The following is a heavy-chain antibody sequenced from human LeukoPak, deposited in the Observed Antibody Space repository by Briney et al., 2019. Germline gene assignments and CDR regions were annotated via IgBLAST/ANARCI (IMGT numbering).Heavy chain of an antibody. CDR2: INHSGST. V-gene: IGHV4-34*01. D-gene: IGHD3-10*01. J-gene: IGHJ5*02. Sequence: TPSETLSLTCAVYGGSFSGYYWSWIRQPPGKGLEWIGEINHSGSTNYNPSLKSRVTISVDTSKNQFSLKLSSVTAADTAVYYCARRLLWFGELLSSDPWGQGTLVTVSS. CDR3: ARRLLWFGELLSSDP. CDR1: GGSFSGYY.